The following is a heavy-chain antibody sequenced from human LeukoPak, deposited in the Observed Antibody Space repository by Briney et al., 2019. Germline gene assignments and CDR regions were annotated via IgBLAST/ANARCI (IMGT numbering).Heavy chain of an antibody. Sequence: SETLSLTCTVSGYSISSGYYWGWIRQPPGKGLEWIGSIYHSGSTYYNPSLKSRVTISVDTSKNQFSLKLSSVTAADTAVYYCARMTTVGWFDPWGQGTLVTVSS. CDR2: IYHSGST. CDR3: ARMTTVGWFDP. D-gene: IGHD4-11*01. J-gene: IGHJ5*02. V-gene: IGHV4-38-2*02. CDR1: GYSISSGYY.